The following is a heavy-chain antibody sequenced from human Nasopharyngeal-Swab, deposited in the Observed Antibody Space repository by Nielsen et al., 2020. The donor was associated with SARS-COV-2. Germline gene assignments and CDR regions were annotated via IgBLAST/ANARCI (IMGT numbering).Heavy chain of an antibody. V-gene: IGHV3-49*04. Sequence: GESLKISCTASGFTFGDYAMSWVRQAPGKGLEWVGFIRSKAYGGTTEYAASVKGRFTISRDDSKSIAYLQVNSLKTEDTAVYYCTRATSGSYYYDSSGIYYYGMDVWGQGTTVTVSS. D-gene: IGHD3-22*01. CDR2: IRSKAYGGTT. CDR3: TRATSGSYYYDSSGIYYYGMDV. J-gene: IGHJ6*02. CDR1: GFTFGDYA.